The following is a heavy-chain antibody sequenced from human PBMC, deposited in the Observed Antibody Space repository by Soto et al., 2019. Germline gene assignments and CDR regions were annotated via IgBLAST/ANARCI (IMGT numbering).Heavy chain of an antibody. CDR2: INPNSGGT. D-gene: IGHD6-6*01. J-gene: IGHJ3*02. V-gene: IGHV1-2*04. CDR1: GYTFTGYY. CDR3: ARDPYGIAALWLSFAFDI. Sequence: GASVKVSCKASGYTFTGYYMHWVRQAPGQGLEWMGWINPNSGGTNYAQKFQGWVTMTRDTSISTAYMELSRLRSDDTAVYYCARDPYGIAALWLSFAFDIGGQGTMVT.